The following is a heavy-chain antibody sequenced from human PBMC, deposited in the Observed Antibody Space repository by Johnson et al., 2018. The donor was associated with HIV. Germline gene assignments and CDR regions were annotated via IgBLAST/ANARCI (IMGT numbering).Heavy chain of an antibody. J-gene: IGHJ3*02. Sequence: QVQLVESGGGVVQPGRSLRLSCAASGFTFSSYAMHWVRQAPGKGLEWVAVISYDGSNKYFTDSVRGRFTISRDNSKNTLFIQMNSLRAEDTAVYYCVRRFYDSSAFDIWGQGTLVTVSS. V-gene: IGHV3-30-3*01. CDR1: GFTFSSYA. D-gene: IGHD3-22*01. CDR2: ISYDGSNK. CDR3: VRRFYDSSAFDI.